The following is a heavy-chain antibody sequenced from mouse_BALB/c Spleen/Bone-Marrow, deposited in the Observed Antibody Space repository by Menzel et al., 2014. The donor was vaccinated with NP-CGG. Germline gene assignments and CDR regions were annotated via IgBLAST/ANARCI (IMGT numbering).Heavy chain of an antibody. D-gene: IGHD1-1*01. J-gene: IGHJ2*01. CDR2: ISSGSSTI. V-gene: IGHV5-17*02. CDR3: ARSGSSSGYFDY. Sequence: EVQVVESGGGLVQPGGSRKLSCAASGFTFSSFGMHWVRQAPEKGLEWVAYISSGSSTIYNADTVMGRFTISRDNPKNTLFLQMTSLRSEDTAMYYCARSGSSSGYFDYWGQGTTLTVSS. CDR1: GFTFSSFG.